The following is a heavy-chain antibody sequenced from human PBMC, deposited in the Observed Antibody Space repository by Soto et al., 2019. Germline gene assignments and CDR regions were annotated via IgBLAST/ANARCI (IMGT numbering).Heavy chain of an antibody. J-gene: IGHJ3*02. Sequence: EVQLVESGGGLIQPGGSLRLSCAASGFNVSSNYMSWVRQAPGKGLQWVSIINTGGNTHYADSVKGRFTISRDNSKNTVYLLMTRLRAEDTAVYYCTRDRGFDMWGQGITVNVSS. CDR1: GFNVSSNY. CDR2: INTGGNT. V-gene: IGHV3-53*01. CDR3: TRDRGFDM.